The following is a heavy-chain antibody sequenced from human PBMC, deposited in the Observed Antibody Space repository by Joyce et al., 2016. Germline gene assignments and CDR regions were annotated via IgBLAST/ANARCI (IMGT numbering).Heavy chain of an antibody. J-gene: IGHJ4*02. CDR3: AKGLGGYYDSSGYYGDRFDH. Sequence: QVRLVESGGGVVQPGTSLRLSCAASGFTFGTYGMHWVRQAPGKGLEWLTLISYDGNNRYYADSVKGRFTISRDNSKNTLYLQMNSLRAEDTAVYYCAKGLGGYYDSSGYYGDRFDHWGQGALVTVSS. D-gene: IGHD3-22*01. CDR2: ISYDGNNR. CDR1: GFTFGTYG. V-gene: IGHV3-30*18.